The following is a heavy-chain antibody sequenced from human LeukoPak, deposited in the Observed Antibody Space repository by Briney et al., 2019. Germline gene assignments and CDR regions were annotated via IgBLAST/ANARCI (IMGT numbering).Heavy chain of an antibody. J-gene: IGHJ4*02. Sequence: ASVKVSCKASGYTFTDYYVHWVRQAPGQGLEWMGYINPNLGGTNYAQKLQGRVTMTRDTSISTAYMELSGLTSDDTAVYYCARPVVSSGWYFDSWSQGTLVTVSS. CDR2: INPNLGGT. CDR1: GYTFTDYY. D-gene: IGHD6-25*01. V-gene: IGHV1-2*02. CDR3: ARPVVSSGWYFDS.